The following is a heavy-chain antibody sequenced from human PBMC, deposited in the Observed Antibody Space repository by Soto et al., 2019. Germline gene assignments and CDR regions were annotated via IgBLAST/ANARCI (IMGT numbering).Heavy chain of an antibody. Sequence: EVQLVESGGGLIQPGGSLRLSCVASGFIVSSKYMSWVRQAPGKGLEWVSVIYTGGATNYADSVKGRFTMSRDNSKNTLYRQMNSLRAEDTAVYFCATDPPHQQPSNEDSDIWGQGTMVTVSS. V-gene: IGHV3-53*01. D-gene: IGHD6-13*01. CDR3: ATDPPHQQPSNEDSDI. CDR2: IYTGGAT. J-gene: IGHJ3*02. CDR1: GFIVSSKY.